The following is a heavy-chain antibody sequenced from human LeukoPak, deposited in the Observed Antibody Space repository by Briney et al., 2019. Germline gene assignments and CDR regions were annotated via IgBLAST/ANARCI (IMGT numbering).Heavy chain of an antibody. CDR1: GFTFDNYA. V-gene: IGHV3-30*02. J-gene: IGHJ4*02. D-gene: IGHD2-15*01. CDR3: AKDRDTPGYFDY. Sequence: GGSLRLSCAASGFTFDNYAMHWVRQAPGKGLERVAFIRYDGSNKYYADSVKGRFTISRDNSKNTLYLQMNSLRAEDTAVYYCAKDRDTPGYFDYWGQGTLVTVSS. CDR2: IRYDGSNK.